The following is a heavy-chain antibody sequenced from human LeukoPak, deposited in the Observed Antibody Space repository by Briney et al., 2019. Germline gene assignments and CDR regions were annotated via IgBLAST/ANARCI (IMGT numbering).Heavy chain of an antibody. Sequence: GGSLRLSCAASGFTFSSFGMHWVRQAPGKGLEWVAGIWYDGSNKFYADSMKGRFTISRDNSKKTLYLQMNSLRAEDTAVYYCARDFRAVAGVNSYFDYWGQGTLVTVSS. D-gene: IGHD6-19*01. J-gene: IGHJ4*02. CDR2: IWYDGSNK. V-gene: IGHV3-33*08. CDR1: GFTFSSFG. CDR3: ARDFRAVAGVNSYFDY.